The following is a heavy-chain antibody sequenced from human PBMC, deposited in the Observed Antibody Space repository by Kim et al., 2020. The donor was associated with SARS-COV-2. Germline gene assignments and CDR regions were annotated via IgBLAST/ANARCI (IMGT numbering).Heavy chain of an antibody. CDR1: GFTLSSND. CDR2: IFNDGSIA. J-gene: IGHJ1*01. Sequence: GGSLRLSCAASGFTLSSNDMAWLRQAPGKGLEWVSVIFNDGSIAYDPAYVDGLTVTTINATNIMILQLNSRLGYEPTAHYYFSRGDGHGCLYFWVHGTL. V-gene: IGHV3-30*14. D-gene: IGHD2-2*01. CDR3: FSRGDGHGCLYF.